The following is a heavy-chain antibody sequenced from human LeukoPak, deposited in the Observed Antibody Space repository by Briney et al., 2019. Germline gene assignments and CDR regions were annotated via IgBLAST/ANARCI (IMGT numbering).Heavy chain of an antibody. CDR1: GYTFTSYY. Sequence: ASVKVSRKASGYTFTSYYMHWVRQAPGQGLGWMGIINPSGGSTSYAQKFQGRVTMTRDTSTSTVYMELSSLRSEDTAVYYCARASHYYDSSGSFDYWGQGTLVTVSS. CDR3: ARASHYYDSSGSFDY. CDR2: INPSGGST. J-gene: IGHJ4*02. D-gene: IGHD3-22*01. V-gene: IGHV1-46*01.